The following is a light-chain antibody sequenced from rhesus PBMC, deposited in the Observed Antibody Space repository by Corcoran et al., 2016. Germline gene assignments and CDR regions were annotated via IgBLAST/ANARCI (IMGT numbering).Light chain of an antibody. CDR1: QSLVYSDGKTY. J-gene: IGKJ2*01. Sequence: DIVMTQTPLSLPVTLGEPASISCRSSQSLVYSDGKTYLYWYLQKPGQSPQLLMYLVSKRASGFPDKFSGRGSGIDVTMKISRVEAEDVGVYYCMPALRSPSSFGQGTKVEIK. V-gene: IGKV2-82*02. CDR3: MPALRSPSS. CDR2: LVS.